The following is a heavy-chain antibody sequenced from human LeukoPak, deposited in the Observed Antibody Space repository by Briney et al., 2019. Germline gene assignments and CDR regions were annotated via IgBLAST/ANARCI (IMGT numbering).Heavy chain of an antibody. J-gene: IGHJ4*02. Sequence: ASVKVSCKASGYTFTSYGISWVRQAPGQGLEWMGWISAYNGNTNYAQKLQGRVTMTTDTSTSTAYMELWSLRSDDTAVYYCARDRKYYGSGSYFPDYWGQGTLVTVSS. CDR2: ISAYNGNT. D-gene: IGHD3-10*01. V-gene: IGHV1-18*04. CDR3: ARDRKYYGSGSYFPDY. CDR1: GYTFTSYG.